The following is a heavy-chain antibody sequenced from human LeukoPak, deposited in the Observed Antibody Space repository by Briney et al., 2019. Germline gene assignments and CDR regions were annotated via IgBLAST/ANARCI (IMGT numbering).Heavy chain of an antibody. J-gene: IGHJ5*02. CDR1: GFTFDDFA. CDR2: ISGSGGST. D-gene: IGHD6-19*01. V-gene: IGHV3-23*01. CDR3: AKDLRGIAVAGNWFDP. Sequence: GRSQRLSCAGSGFTFDDFAMHWVRQPPGKGLEWVSAISGSGGSTYYADSVKGRFTISRDNSKNTLYLQMNSLRAEDTAVYYCAKDLRGIAVAGNWFDPWGQGTLVTVSS.